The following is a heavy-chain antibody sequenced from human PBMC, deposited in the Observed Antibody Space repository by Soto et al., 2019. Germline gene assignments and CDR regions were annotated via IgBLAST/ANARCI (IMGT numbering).Heavy chain of an antibody. CDR3: ARGEGRYFVWLPPNYDGKDV. CDR2: MNPNSGNT. CDR1: GYTFTSYD. Sequence: ASVKVSCKASGYTFTSYDINWVRQATGQGLEWMGWMNPNSGNTGYAQKFQGRVTMTRNTSISTAYMELSSLRSEDTAVYYCARGEGRYFVWLPPNYDGKDVWGQGTTVTVS. D-gene: IGHD3-9*01. V-gene: IGHV1-8*01. J-gene: IGHJ6*02.